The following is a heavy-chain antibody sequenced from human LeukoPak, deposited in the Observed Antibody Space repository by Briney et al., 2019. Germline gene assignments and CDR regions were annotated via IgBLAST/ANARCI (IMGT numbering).Heavy chain of an antibody. CDR1: GFTFSSYS. CDR2: ISGSSSKM. V-gene: IGHV3-21*01. CDR3: AREDGEGFDP. D-gene: IGHD4-17*01. J-gene: IGHJ5*02. Sequence: GGSLRLSCAASGFTFSSYSMNWVRQAPGKGLEWDSSISGSSSKMYYADSVKGRFTISRDNAKNSLYLQMNSLRAEDTAVYYCAREDGEGFDPWGQGTLVTVSS.